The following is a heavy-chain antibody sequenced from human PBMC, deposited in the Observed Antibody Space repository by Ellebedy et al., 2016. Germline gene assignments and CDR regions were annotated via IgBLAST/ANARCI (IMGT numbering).Heavy chain of an antibody. CDR2: IAGASGLGS. CDR3: ARDPFFMSYYSDSGSDY. D-gene: IGHD3-10*01. V-gene: IGHV3-23*01. CDR1: GFTINRFT. Sequence: GGSLRLSCAASGFTINRFTMTWVRQAPGKGLEWVSGIAGASGLGSSYADSVKGRFSISRDDSKSTVYLQMNSLRAEDTAVYYCARDPFFMSYYSDSGSDYWGQGTLVTVSS. J-gene: IGHJ4*02.